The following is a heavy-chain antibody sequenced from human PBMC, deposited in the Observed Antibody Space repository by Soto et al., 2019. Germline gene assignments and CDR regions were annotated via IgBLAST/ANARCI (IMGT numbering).Heavy chain of an antibody. Sequence: ASVKVSCKASGYTFPSYGISWVRQAPGQGLEWMGWISAYNGNTNYAQKLQGRVTMTTDTSTSTAYMELRSLRSDDTAVYYCARSEYYDFWSGYLGYYYMDVWGKGTTVTVSS. CDR1: GYTFPSYG. D-gene: IGHD3-3*01. J-gene: IGHJ6*03. CDR2: ISAYNGNT. CDR3: ARSEYYDFWSGYLGYYYMDV. V-gene: IGHV1-18*01.